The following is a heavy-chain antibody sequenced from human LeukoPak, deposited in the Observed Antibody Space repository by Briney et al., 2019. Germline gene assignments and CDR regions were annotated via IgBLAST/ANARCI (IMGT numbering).Heavy chain of an antibody. J-gene: IGHJ4*02. CDR2: ISSGGT. D-gene: IGHD6-19*01. V-gene: IGHV3-NL1*01. CDR1: GFTFSSYG. Sequence: PGGSLRLSCAASGFTFSSYGMHWVRQAPGKGLEWVSVISSGGTYYADSVKGRFTISIDNSENTVYLQMNSLRAEDTAVYYCARVSSSGRPVYYFDYWGQGTLVTVSS. CDR3: ARVSSSGRPVYYFDY.